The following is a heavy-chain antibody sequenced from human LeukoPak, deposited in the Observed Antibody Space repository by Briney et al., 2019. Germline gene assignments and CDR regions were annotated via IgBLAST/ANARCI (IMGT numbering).Heavy chain of an antibody. Sequence: GGSLRLSCVASGFTFSRYGMHWVRQAPGKGLEWVAVILLDGSKEFYTDSVKGRFTISRDNAKNSLYLQMNSLRAEDTAVYYCASSSDSSGWPLDYWGQGTLVTVSS. V-gene: IGHV3-33*03. CDR1: GFTFSRYG. J-gene: IGHJ4*02. CDR3: ASSSDSSGWPLDY. D-gene: IGHD6-19*01. CDR2: ILLDGSKE.